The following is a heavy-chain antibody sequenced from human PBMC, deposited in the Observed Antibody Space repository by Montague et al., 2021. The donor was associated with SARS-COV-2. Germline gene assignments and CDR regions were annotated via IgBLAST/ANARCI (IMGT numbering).Heavy chain of an antibody. CDR2: TCYRSKWYN. D-gene: IGHD6-19*01. CDR1: GDSVASNSAA. J-gene: IGHJ6*02. V-gene: IGHV6-1*01. Sequence: CAISGDSVASNSAAWNWIRQPPSRGLEWLGRTCYRSKWYNDYAVSVKSQITINPDTSKNQFSLQLNSVTPGDTAVYYCARGDEEQWLVHYYYYGMDVWGQGTTVTVSS. CDR3: ARGDEEQWLVHYYYYGMDV.